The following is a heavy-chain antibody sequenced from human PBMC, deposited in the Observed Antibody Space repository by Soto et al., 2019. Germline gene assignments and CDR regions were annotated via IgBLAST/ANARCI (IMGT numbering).Heavy chain of an antibody. J-gene: IGHJ4*02. Sequence: XSVKVCCRSSGSTFSNYAIRWVRQAPGQGLECMGWISPYNGNANYTEKFQGRVSMTTDTSTTTAYMELTSLTSDDTAIYYCAREISLIMAAPADWGQGTLVTVSS. V-gene: IGHV1-18*04. CDR1: GSTFSNYA. CDR3: AREISLIMAAPAD. CDR2: ISPYNGNA. D-gene: IGHD2-8*01.